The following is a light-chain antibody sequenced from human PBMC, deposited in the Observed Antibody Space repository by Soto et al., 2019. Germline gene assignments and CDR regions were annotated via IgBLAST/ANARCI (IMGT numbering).Light chain of an antibody. Sequence: EIVLTQSPGTLSLSPGERATLSCRASQSLSNNIYLAWYQQKPGQAPRLLIYGASSRATGIPNRFSGSVSGTDFTLTINSLQSEDLGVYDCQQYNNWPPSTFGQGTRLEI. V-gene: IGKV3-20*01. J-gene: IGKJ5*01. CDR2: GAS. CDR1: QSLSNNIY. CDR3: QQYNNWPPST.